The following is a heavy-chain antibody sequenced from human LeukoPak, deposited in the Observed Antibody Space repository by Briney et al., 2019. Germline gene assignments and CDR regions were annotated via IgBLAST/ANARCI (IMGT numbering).Heavy chain of an antibody. CDR2: INHSGST. Sequence: SETLSLTCAVSGGSFSGYYWSWIRQPPGKGLEWIGEINHSGSTNYNPSLKSRVTISVDTSKNQFSLKLSSVTAADTAVYYCARGSSYPGSKSKFDYWGQGTLVTVSS. CDR3: ARGSSYPGSKSKFDY. CDR1: GGSFSGYY. D-gene: IGHD3-10*01. J-gene: IGHJ4*02. V-gene: IGHV4-34*01.